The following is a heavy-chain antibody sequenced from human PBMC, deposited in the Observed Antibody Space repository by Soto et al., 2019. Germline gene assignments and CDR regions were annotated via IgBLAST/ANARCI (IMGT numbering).Heavy chain of an antibody. J-gene: IGHJ4*02. D-gene: IGHD6-19*01. CDR3: ARESSAVAGPPFDY. V-gene: IGHV1-69*01. CDR2: IIPIFGTA. Sequence: QVQLVQSGAEVKKPGSSVNVSCKASGGTFSSYAISWVRQAPGQGLEWMGGIIPIFGTANYAQKFQGRVTITADESTSTAYMELSSLRSEDTAVYYCARESSAVAGPPFDYWGQGTLVTVSS. CDR1: GGTFSSYA.